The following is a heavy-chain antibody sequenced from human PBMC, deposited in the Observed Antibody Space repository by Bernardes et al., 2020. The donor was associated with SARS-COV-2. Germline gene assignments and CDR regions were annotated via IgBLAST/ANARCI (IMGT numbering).Heavy chain of an antibody. D-gene: IGHD1-26*01. Sequence: ASVKVSCKASGYTFTSYDISWVRQATGQGLEWMGWMFPHNGNTGYAQKFQGRVSMTRDTSINTAYMELSSLRSEDTAVYYCARVYSGSANYHYYGMDVWGQGTMVTVSS. J-gene: IGHJ6*02. CDR3: ARVYSGSANYHYYGMDV. V-gene: IGHV1-8*01. CDR2: MFPHNGNT. CDR1: GYTFTSYD.